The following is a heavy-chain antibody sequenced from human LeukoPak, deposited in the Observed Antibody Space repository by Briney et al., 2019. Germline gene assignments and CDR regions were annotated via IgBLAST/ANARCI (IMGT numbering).Heavy chain of an antibody. V-gene: IGHV3-11*04. J-gene: IGHJ3*02. CDR1: GFTFSDYY. CDR2: ISSSGSTI. Sequence: GGSLRLSCAASGFTFSDYYMSWIRQAPGKGLEWVSYISSSGSTIYYADSVKGRFTISRDNAKNSLYLQMNSLRAEDTAVYYCARDYLVGSDYYDSNVHDAFDIWGQGTMVTVSS. CDR3: ARDYLVGSDYYDSNVHDAFDI. D-gene: IGHD3-22*01.